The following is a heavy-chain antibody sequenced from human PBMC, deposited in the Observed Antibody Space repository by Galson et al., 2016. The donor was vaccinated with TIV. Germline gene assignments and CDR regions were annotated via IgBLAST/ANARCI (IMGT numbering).Heavy chain of an antibody. V-gene: IGHV1-2*02. D-gene: IGHD7-27*01. CDR3: ARDGPNWDYHYYYMDV. J-gene: IGHJ6*03. CDR1: GYTFTGYY. Sequence: SCKASGYTFTGYYMHWVRQAPGQGLEWMGWINPNSGGTNYAQKFQGRVAMTRDTSISTAYMELSSLRSDDTAVYYCARDGPNWDYHYYYMDVWGKGTTVTVSS. CDR2: INPNSGGT.